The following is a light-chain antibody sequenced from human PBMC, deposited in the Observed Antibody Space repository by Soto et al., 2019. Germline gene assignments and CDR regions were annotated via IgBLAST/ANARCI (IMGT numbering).Light chain of an antibody. CDR3: SSYTTNSTPYV. Sequence: QSALTQPPSASGSPGQSVTISCTGSRSDFGIYNSVSWYQRQPDKAPKLILYEVSRRPSGVPDRFSGSKSGNTASLTVSGLQAEDEADYYCSSYTTNSTPYVFGTGTKVTVL. CDR2: EVS. CDR1: RSDFGIYNS. V-gene: IGLV2-8*01. J-gene: IGLJ1*01.